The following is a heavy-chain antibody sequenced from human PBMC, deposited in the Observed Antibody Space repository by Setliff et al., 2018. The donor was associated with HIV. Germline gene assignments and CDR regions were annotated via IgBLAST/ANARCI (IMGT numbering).Heavy chain of an antibody. D-gene: IGHD1-26*01. V-gene: IGHV4-39*01. CDR3: ATSEWELIDFDY. CDR2: IYFSGRT. CDR1: GGSISSSNYY. J-gene: IGHJ4*02. Sequence: PSETLSLTCTVFGGSISSSNYYWGWIRQPPGKGLEWIGSIYFSGRTYYNPSLKSRVTMSVDTSKHQFSLNLNSVTAADTAVYFCATSEWELIDFDYWGQGTLVTVS.